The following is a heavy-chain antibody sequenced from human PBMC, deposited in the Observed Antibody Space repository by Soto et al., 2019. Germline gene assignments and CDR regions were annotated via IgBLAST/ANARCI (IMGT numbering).Heavy chain of an antibody. V-gene: IGHV1-46*04. CDR1: GYTFTSYY. D-gene: IGHD1-26*01. CDR2: INPVGGST. Sequence: QVQLVQSGAEVKKPGASVRVSCKASGYTFTSYYIHWVRQAPGQGLEWVSIINPVGGSTNYAQKLQGRVTVTRDMSTSTVHRELSSLRSEDTSLYYCARGWGRVVYAMDVWGQGTTVTVSS. CDR3: ARGWGRVVYAMDV. J-gene: IGHJ6*02.